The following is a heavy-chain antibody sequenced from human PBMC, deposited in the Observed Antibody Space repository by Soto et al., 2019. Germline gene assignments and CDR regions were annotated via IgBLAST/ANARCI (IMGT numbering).Heavy chain of an antibody. CDR2: IYPGDSDT. D-gene: IGHD3-10*01. J-gene: IGHJ6*02. V-gene: IGHV5-51*01. Sequence: GESLKISCKGSGYSFTSYWIGWVRQMPGKGLECMGIIYPGDSDTRYSPSFQGQVTISADKSISTAYLQWSSLKAPDTAMYYCAGGGVRGVITRTRDYYGMDVWGQGTTVTVSS. CDR3: AGGGVRGVITRTRDYYGMDV. CDR1: GYSFTSYW.